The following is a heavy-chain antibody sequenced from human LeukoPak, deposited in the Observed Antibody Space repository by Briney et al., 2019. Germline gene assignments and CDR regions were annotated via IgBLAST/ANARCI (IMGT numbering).Heavy chain of an antibody. J-gene: IGHJ3*02. CDR1: GFNLKYLL. CDR2: IKPNGTEK. CDR3: ARAGYSSSWYERTGAFDI. D-gene: IGHD6-13*01. Sequence: GFLRPSRASSGFNLKYLLIEWVRQAPGEGVGWGANIKPNGTEKYYVDSVKGRFTISRDNAKNSLYLQMNSLRAEDTAVYYCARAGYSSSWYERTGAFDIWGQGTMVTVSS. V-gene: IGHV3-7*01.